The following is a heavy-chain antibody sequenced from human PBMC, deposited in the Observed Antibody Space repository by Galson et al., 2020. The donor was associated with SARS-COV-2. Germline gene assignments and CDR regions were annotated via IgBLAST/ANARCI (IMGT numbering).Heavy chain of an antibody. CDR2: MKYDGSQI. CDR1: GFSVSTNW. V-gene: IGHV3-7*03. Sequence: GESLKISCAASGFSVSTNWMGWVRQAPGKGLQWLVTMKYDGSQIHYVDSVKGRFTVSSDNAKNSLYLQMNGLRAEDTAVYYCARHQFYNFDYWGRGTLVTVSS. CDR3: ARHQFYNFDY. J-gene: IGHJ4*02. D-gene: IGHD1-1*01.